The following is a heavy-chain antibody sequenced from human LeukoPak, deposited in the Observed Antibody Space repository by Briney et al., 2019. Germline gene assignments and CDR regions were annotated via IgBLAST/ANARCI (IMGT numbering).Heavy chain of an antibody. CDR1: GFTFSSYS. CDR3: AKGNGPPGWGSLVYFDY. Sequence: GGSLRLSCAASGFTFSSYSMNWVRQAPGKGLEWVSSIRSSGTYIYYADSVKGRFTISRDNSKNTLYLQMNSLRAEDTAVYYCAKGNGPPGWGSLVYFDYWGQGTLVTVSS. V-gene: IGHV3-21*04. CDR2: IRSSGTYI. D-gene: IGHD1-26*01. J-gene: IGHJ4*02.